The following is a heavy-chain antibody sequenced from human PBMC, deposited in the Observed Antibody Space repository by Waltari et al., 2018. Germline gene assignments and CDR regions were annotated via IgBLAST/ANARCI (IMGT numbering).Heavy chain of an antibody. V-gene: IGHV1-69*01. CDR3: ARELYYYDSSGQKYDAFDI. CDR2: IIPIFGTA. CDR1: GGTFSSYA. J-gene: IGHJ3*02. Sequence: QVQLVQSGAEVKKPGSSVKVSCKASGGTFSSYAISWVRQAPGQGLEWMGGIIPIFGTANDAQKFQGRVTITADESTSTAYMELSSLRSEDTAVYYCARELYYYDSSGQKYDAFDIWGQGTMVTVSS. D-gene: IGHD3-22*01.